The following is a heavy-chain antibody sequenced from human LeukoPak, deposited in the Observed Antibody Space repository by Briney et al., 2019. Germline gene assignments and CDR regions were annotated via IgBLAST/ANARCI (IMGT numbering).Heavy chain of an antibody. V-gene: IGHV3-7*01. Sequence: SGGSLRLSCAASGFTFSSHCMNWARQAPGKGLEWVANIKQDGSEKYYVDSVKGRFTISRDNAKNSLYLQMNSLRAEDTAVYYCARDTAGGVINWGIDYWGQGTLVTVSS. CDR2: IKQDGSEK. D-gene: IGHD3-16*02. J-gene: IGHJ4*02. CDR3: ARDTAGGVINWGIDY. CDR1: GFTFSSHC.